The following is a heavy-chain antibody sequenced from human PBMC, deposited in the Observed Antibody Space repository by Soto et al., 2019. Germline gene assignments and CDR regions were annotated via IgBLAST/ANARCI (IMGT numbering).Heavy chain of an antibody. J-gene: IGHJ4*02. CDR1: GGSISSSSYY. Sequence: SETLSLTCTVSGGSISSSSYYWGWIRQPPGKGLEWIGSIYYSGSTYYNPSLKSRVTISVDTSKNQFSLKLSSVTAADTAVYYCANQRGWLRYYFDYWGQGTLVTVSS. V-gene: IGHV4-39*01. CDR3: ANQRGWLRYYFDY. CDR2: IYYSGST. D-gene: IGHD5-12*01.